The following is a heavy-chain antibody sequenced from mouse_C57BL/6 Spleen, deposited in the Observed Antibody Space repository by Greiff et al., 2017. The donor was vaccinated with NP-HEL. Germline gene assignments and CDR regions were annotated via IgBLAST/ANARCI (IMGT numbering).Heavy chain of an antibody. CDR3: ARRGAITNYAMDY. Sequence: QVQLQQSGAELVRPGTSVKVSCKASGYAFTNYLIEWVKQRPGQGLEWIGVINPGSGGTNYNEKFKGKATLTADKSSSTAYMQLSSLTSEDSAVYFCARRGAITNYAMDYWGQGTSVTVSS. V-gene: IGHV1-54*01. CDR2: INPGSGGT. D-gene: IGHD1-1*01. CDR1: GYAFTNYL. J-gene: IGHJ4*01.